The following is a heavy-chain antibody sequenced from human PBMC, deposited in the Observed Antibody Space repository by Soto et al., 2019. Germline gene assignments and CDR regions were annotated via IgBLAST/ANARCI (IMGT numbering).Heavy chain of an antibody. V-gene: IGHV1-69*02. J-gene: IGHJ5*02. CDR2: IIPILGIA. D-gene: IGHD2-2*01. CDR1: GGTFSSYT. CDR3: ARVAYQLLRFAGFGGWFDP. Sequence: QVQLVQSGAEVKKPGSSVKVSCKASGGTFSSYTISWVRQAPGQGLEWMGRIIPILGIANYAQKFQGRVKVTADKPTSKPYMELSSLRAEDTAVYYGARVAYQLLRFAGFGGWFDPWGQGHLVIVSS.